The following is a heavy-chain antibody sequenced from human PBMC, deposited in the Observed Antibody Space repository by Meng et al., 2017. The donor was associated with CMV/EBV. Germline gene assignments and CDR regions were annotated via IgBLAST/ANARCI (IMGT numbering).Heavy chain of an antibody. CDR2: ISYDGSNK. V-gene: IGHV3-30*04. D-gene: IGHD3-3*01. Sequence: RSLRLSCAASGFTFCSYAMHWVRQAPGKGLEWVAVISYDGSNKYYADSVKGRFTISRDNSKNTLYLQMNSLRAEDTAVYYCARDYDFWGQGTLVTVSS. J-gene: IGHJ4*02. CDR3: ARDYDF. CDR1: GFTFCSYA.